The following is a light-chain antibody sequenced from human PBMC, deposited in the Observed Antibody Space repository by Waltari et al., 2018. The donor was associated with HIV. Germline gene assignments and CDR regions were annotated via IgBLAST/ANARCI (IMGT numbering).Light chain of an antibody. V-gene: IGLV2-14*01. CDR1: SSDVGGYNY. CDR2: EVS. Sequence: QSALTQPASVSGSPGQSITISCTGTSSDVGGYNYVPWYQQHPGKAPKLMIYEVSNWPSVVSNRFSGSKSGNTASLTISGLQAEDEADYYCSSYTSSSTLVVFGTGTKVTVL. CDR3: SSYTSSSTLVV. J-gene: IGLJ1*01.